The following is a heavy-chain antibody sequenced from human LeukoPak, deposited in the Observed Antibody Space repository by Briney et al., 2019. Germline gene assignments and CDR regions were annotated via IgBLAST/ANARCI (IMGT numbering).Heavy chain of an antibody. CDR2: IIPIFGTA. CDR1: GGTFSSYA. Sequence: ASVKVSCKASGGTFSSYAISWVRQAPGQGLEWMGGIIPIFGTANYAQKFQGRVTITTDESTSTAYMELSSLRSDDTAVYYCARGDYYDSSGYYYFDYWGQGTLVTVSS. J-gene: IGHJ4*02. D-gene: IGHD3-22*01. V-gene: IGHV1-69*05. CDR3: ARGDYYDSSGYYYFDY.